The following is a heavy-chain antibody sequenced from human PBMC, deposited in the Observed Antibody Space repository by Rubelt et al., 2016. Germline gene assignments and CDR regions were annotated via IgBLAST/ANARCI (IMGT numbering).Heavy chain of an antibody. Sequence: QVQLQESGPGLVKPSETLSLTCTVSGASIRNNHWSWIRQPPGKGLEWIGSVYYSGSTFYSPSLNSRVPIPLNTPENQLSLKLSSWTAADTAVYYCARADSSYYPFDYWGQGTLVTVSS. V-gene: IGHV4-59*05. D-gene: IGHD3-22*01. CDR3: ARADSSYYPFDY. J-gene: IGHJ4*02. CDR1: GASIRNNH. CDR2: VYYSGST.